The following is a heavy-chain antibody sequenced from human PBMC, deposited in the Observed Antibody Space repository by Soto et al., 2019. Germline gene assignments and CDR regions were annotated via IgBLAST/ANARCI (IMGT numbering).Heavy chain of an antibody. V-gene: IGHV3-11*05. CDR1: GFTFSDYY. CDR2: ISSSTSHT. D-gene: IGHD6-13*01. CDR3: ARGRGAAADYFDF. Sequence: QVQLVESGGGLVKPGGSLRLSCAVSGFTFSDYYMTRIRQAPGKGLEWVSYISSSTSHTNYADSVKGRFTISRDNAKNSLFLQMSSLRAEDTAVYYCARGRGAAADYFDFWGQGTLVTVSS. J-gene: IGHJ4*02.